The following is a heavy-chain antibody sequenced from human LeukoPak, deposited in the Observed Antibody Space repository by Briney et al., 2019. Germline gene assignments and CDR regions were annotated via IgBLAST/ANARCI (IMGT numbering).Heavy chain of an antibody. V-gene: IGHV4-39*01. CDR3: APSRSGSYSR. Sequence: SETLSLTCTVSGGSISSSSYYWGWIRQPPGKGLEWIGSIYYSGSTYYNPSLKSRVTISVDTSKNQFSLKLSSVTAAETVVYYCAPSRSGSYSRWGQGTLVTVSS. J-gene: IGHJ4*02. CDR1: GGSISSSSYY. D-gene: IGHD1-26*01. CDR2: IYYSGST.